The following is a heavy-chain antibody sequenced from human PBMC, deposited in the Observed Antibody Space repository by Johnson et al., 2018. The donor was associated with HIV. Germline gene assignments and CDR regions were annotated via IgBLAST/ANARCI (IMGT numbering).Heavy chain of an antibody. CDR3: AKDPFDCSSTSCYLDDALDI. J-gene: IGHJ3*02. CDR1: GFTFSSYG. D-gene: IGHD2-2*01. V-gene: IGHV3-30*02. Sequence: QVLLVESGGGVVQPGGSLRLSCAASGFTFSSYGMHWVRQAPGKGLEWVAFIRYDGSNKYHADSVKGRFTISRDNSKNTLYLQMNSLRAEDTAVYYCAKDPFDCSSTSCYLDDALDIWGQGTMVTGSS. CDR2: IRYDGSNK.